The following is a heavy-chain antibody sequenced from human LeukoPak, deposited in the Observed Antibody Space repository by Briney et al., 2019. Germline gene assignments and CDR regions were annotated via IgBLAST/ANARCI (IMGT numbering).Heavy chain of an antibody. J-gene: IGHJ4*02. CDR3: AKSRAIVVVITGTPFDY. V-gene: IGHV3-23*01. CDR1: GFTFSSHA. Sequence: GGSLRLSCAASGFTFSSHAMSWVRQAPGKGLEWVSTISGSGDSTYYADSVKGRFTISRDNSKNTLYLQINSLRAEDTALYYCAKSRAIVVVITGTPFDYWGQGTLVTVSS. CDR2: ISGSGDST. D-gene: IGHD3-22*01.